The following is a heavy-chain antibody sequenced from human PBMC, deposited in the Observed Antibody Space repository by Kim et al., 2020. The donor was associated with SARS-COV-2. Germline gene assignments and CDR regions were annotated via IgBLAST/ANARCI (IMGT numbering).Heavy chain of an antibody. J-gene: IGHJ6*02. V-gene: IGHV3-33*01. CDR3: AREGSIAAAESYPGMDV. Sequence: GGSLRLSCAASGFTFSSYGMHWVRQAPGKGLEWVAVIWYDGSNKYYADSVKGRFTISRDNSKNTLYLQMNSLRAEDTAVYYCAREGSIAAAESYPGMDVWGQGTTVTVSS. D-gene: IGHD6-13*01. CDR1: GFTFSSYG. CDR2: IWYDGSNK.